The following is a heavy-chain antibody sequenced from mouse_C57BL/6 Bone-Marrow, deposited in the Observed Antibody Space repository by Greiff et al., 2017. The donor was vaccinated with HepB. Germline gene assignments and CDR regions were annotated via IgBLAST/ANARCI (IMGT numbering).Heavy chain of an antibody. CDR2: IWSGGST. CDR3: AKLTGRGGYYFDY. D-gene: IGHD4-1*01. Sequence: QVQLKQSGPGLVQPSQSLSITCTVSGFSLTSYGVHWVRQSPGKGLEWLGVIWSGGSTDYNAAFISRLSISKDNSKSQVFFKMNSLQADDTAIYYCAKLTGRGGYYFDYWGQGTTLTVSS. J-gene: IGHJ2*01. V-gene: IGHV2-2*01. CDR1: GFSLTSYG.